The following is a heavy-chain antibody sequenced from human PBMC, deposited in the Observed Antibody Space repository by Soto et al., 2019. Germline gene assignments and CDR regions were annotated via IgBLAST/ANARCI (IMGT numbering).Heavy chain of an antibody. CDR3: ARASEPYVIVWWFDP. Sequence: QVQLVQSGAEVKKPGSSVKVSCKASGGTFSSYAISWVRQAPGQGLEWMGGIIPIFGTANYAQKFQGRVTITADESTSTAYMEQSSPRSEDTAVYYCARASEPYVIVWWFDPWGQGTLVTVSS. D-gene: IGHD3-16*02. CDR1: GGTFSSYA. J-gene: IGHJ5*02. CDR2: IIPIFGTA. V-gene: IGHV1-69*01.